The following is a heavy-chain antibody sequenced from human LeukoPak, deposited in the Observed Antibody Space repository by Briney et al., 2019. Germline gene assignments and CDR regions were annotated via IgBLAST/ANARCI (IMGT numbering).Heavy chain of an antibody. CDR2: IYPGDSDT. CDR1: GYSFTSYW. V-gene: IGHV5-51*01. D-gene: IGHD2-2*01. J-gene: IGHJ4*02. Sequence: GESLKISCKGSGYSFTSYWIGWVRQMPGKGLEWMGIIYPGDSDTRYSPSFQGQVTISADKSISTAYLQWSSLKASDTAMYYCARLSPVVVVPAAAPDYWGQGTLVTVSS. CDR3: ARLSPVVVVPAAAPDY.